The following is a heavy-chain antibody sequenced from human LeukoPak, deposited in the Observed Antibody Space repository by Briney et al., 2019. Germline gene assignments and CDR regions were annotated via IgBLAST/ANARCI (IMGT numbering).Heavy chain of an antibody. D-gene: IGHD2-15*01. CDR3: ARGPVYCSGGNCYAYYFDY. V-gene: IGHV4-34*01. CDR1: GGSFSNYY. J-gene: IGHJ4*02. CDR2: INHSGST. Sequence: SETLSLTCAVYGGSFSNYYWNWMRQPPGKGLEWIGEINHSGSTNYNPSLKSRVTISVDTSKNQFSLKLSSVTAADTAIYYCARGPVYCSGGNCYAYYFDYWGRGTLVTVSS.